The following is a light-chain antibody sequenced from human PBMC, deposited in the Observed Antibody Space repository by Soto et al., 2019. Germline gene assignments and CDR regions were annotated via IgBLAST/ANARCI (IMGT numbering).Light chain of an antibody. Sequence: ELVFTHSPGTLSLSPGERATLSCRASQSVSNNYLAWYQQKPGQAPRLLIYGASNRATGIPDRFSGSGSGTDFTLTISRLEPEDFAVYYCQQYGSSGTFGQGTKVDI. CDR2: GAS. J-gene: IGKJ1*01. CDR3: QQYGSSGT. V-gene: IGKV3-20*01. CDR1: QSVSNNY.